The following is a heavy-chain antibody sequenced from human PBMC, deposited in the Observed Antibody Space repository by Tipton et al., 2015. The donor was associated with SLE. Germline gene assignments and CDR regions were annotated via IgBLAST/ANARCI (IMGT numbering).Heavy chain of an antibody. CDR1: GFTFSSYW. V-gene: IGHV3-74*01. Sequence: SLRLSCAASGFTFSSYWMHWVRQAPGKGLVWVSRINEDGSITSYEDSVKGRFTISRDNSKSTLYLQMDSLRAEDTAVYYCAKDLLAYCGGDCPGYWGQGTVVTVSS. J-gene: IGHJ4*02. D-gene: IGHD2-21*01. CDR3: AKDLLAYCGGDCPGY. CDR2: INEDGSIT.